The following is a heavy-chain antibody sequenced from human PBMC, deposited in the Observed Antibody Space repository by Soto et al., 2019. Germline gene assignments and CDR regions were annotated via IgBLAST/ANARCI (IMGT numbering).Heavy chain of an antibody. CDR1: GGSFSGYY. Sequence: SETLSLTCAVYGGSFSGYYWSWIRQPPGKGLEWIGEINHSGSTNYNPSLKSRVTISVDTSKNQLSLKLSSVTAADTAVYYCARGLRYCSSTSCYTGRSSNWFDPWGQGTLVTVSS. CDR2: INHSGST. D-gene: IGHD2-2*02. J-gene: IGHJ5*02. CDR3: ARGLRYCSSTSCYTGRSSNWFDP. V-gene: IGHV4-34*01.